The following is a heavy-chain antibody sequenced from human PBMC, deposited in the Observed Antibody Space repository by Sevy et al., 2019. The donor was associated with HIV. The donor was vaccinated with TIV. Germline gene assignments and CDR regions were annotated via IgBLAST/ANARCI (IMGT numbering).Heavy chain of an antibody. CDR1: GYTFTSYA. CDR2: INAGNGNT. D-gene: IGHD3-22*01. Sequence: ASVKVSCKASGYTFTSYAMHWVRQAPGQRLEWMGWINAGNGNTKYSQKFQGRVTITRDTSASTAYMELSSLRSEDTAGYYCARDGFTYDSSGYYPLFDYWGQGTLVTVSS. J-gene: IGHJ4*02. V-gene: IGHV1-3*01. CDR3: ARDGFTYDSSGYYPLFDY.